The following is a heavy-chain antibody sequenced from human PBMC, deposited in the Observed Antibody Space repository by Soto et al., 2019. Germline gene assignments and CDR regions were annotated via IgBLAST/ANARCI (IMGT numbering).Heavy chain of an antibody. J-gene: IGHJ4*02. Sequence: GGSLRLSCAASGFTVSSNYMSWVRQAPGKGLEWVSVIYSGGSTYYADSVKGRFTISRHNSKNTLYLQMNSLRAEDTAVYYCARVKVAGWSLWSGFDYWGQGTLVTVSS. CDR1: GFTVSSNY. D-gene: IGHD6-19*01. V-gene: IGHV3-53*04. CDR2: IYSGGST. CDR3: ARVKVAGWSLWSGFDY.